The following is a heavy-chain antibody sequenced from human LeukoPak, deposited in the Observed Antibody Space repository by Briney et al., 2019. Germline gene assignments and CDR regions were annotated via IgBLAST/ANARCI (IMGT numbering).Heavy chain of an antibody. D-gene: IGHD6-13*01. CDR2: IYYSGST. Sequence: KPSETLSLTCTVSGGSISMYYGSWIRQPPGKGREGIGYIYYSGSTNYNPSLKSRVTISVDTSKTQFSLKLRSVTAADMAVYYCAREVLDSSSWHYYYYGMDVWGQGPTVTVSS. J-gene: IGHJ6*02. CDR3: AREVLDSSSWHYYYYGMDV. V-gene: IGHV4-59*01. CDR1: GGSISMYY.